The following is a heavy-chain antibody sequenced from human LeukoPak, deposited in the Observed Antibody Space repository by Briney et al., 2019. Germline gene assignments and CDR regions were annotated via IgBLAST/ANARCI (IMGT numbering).Heavy chain of an antibody. CDR2: IYPGDSDT. D-gene: IGHD3-10*01. J-gene: IGHJ4*02. CDR3: ARRMGSKFGDIPFDY. CDR1: GYSFTSEW. Sequence: GESLKISCKASGYSFTSEWIGWVRQMPGKGLEWMGIIYPGDSDTKYSPSFQGQVTISADKSIRTAYLQWSSLKASDTAMYFCARRMGSKFGDIPFDYWGQGTLVTVSS. V-gene: IGHV5-51*01.